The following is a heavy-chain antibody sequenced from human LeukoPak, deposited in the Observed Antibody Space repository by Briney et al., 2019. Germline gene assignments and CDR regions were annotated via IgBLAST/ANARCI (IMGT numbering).Heavy chain of an antibody. CDR3: VRDINSGYSGDY. CDR1: GFTFSSYG. D-gene: IGHD1-26*01. J-gene: IGHJ4*02. CDR2: IWDDGSKN. V-gene: IGHV3-33*01. Sequence: PGRSLRLSCAASGFTFSSYGMHWVRQAPGKGLEWVAVIWDDGSKNHYADSVKGRLTISRDNSKNTLYLQMDSLRAEDTAVYYCVRDINSGYSGDYWGQGALVTVSS.